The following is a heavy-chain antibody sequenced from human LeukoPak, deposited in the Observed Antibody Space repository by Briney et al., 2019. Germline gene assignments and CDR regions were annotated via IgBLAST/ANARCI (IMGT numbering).Heavy chain of an antibody. CDR2: ISSSGSTI. V-gene: IGHV3-11*01. CDR3: ARSRYLDYVEPPCLDY. J-gene: IGHJ4*02. D-gene: IGHD4-17*01. Sequence: PGGSLRLSCAASGFTFSDYYMSWIRLAPGKGLEWVSYISSSGSTIYYADSVKGRFTISRDNAKNSLYLQMNSLRAEDTAVYYCARSRYLDYVEPPCLDYWGQGTLVTVSS. CDR1: GFTFSDYY.